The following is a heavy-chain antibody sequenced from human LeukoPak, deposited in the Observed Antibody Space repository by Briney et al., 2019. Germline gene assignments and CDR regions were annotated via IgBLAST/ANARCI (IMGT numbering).Heavy chain of an antibody. CDR3: AKILPDTVTADY. D-gene: IGHD4-11*01. CDR2: ISYDGSNK. Sequence: GGSLRLSCAASGFTFSSYGMYWVRQAPGKGLEWGAVISYDGSNKYYADSVKGRFTIARDNSKNTLYLQMNSLRAEDTAVYYCAKILPDTVTADYWGQGTLVTVCS. J-gene: IGHJ4*02. CDR1: GFTFSSYG. V-gene: IGHV3-30*18.